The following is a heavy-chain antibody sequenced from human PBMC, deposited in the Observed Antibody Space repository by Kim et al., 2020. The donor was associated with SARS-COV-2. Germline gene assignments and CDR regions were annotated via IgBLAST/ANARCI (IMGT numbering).Heavy chain of an antibody. Sequence: SETLSLICTVSGGSISSYYWSWIRQPPGKGLEWIGYIYYSGSTNYNPSLKSRVTISVDTSKNQFSLKLSSVTAADTAVYYCARHLPANDAFDIWGQGTMV. CDR1: GGSISSYY. CDR3: ARHLPANDAFDI. CDR2: IYYSGST. J-gene: IGHJ3*02. V-gene: IGHV4-59*08.